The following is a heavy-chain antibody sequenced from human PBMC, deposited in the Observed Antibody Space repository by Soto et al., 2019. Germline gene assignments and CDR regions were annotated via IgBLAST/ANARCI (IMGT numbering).Heavy chain of an antibody. Sequence: SVKVSCKASGGSFSSYTISCVRQAPGQGLEWMGRIIPILGIANYAQKFQGRVTITADKSTSTAYMELSSLRSEDTAVYYCARGWNDEGGYWGQGTLVTVSS. CDR1: GGSFSSYT. V-gene: IGHV1-69*02. CDR2: IIPILGIA. J-gene: IGHJ4*02. CDR3: ARGWNDEGGY. D-gene: IGHD1-1*01.